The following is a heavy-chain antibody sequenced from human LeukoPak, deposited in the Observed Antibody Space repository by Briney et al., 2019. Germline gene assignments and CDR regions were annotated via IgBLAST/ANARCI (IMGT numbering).Heavy chain of an antibody. D-gene: IGHD1-26*01. CDR2: ITWDGGAT. CDR1: EFTFDDFS. V-gene: IGHV3-43*01. CDR3: AKSDNPWEPVNPFDY. J-gene: IGHJ4*02. Sequence: EESLRLSCAASEFTFDDFSMNWVRQAPGTGLEWVSLITWDGGATYYADSVKGRFTISRDNSKNSLYLQMNSLRTEDTAVYYCAKSDNPWEPVNPFDYWGQGTLVTVSS.